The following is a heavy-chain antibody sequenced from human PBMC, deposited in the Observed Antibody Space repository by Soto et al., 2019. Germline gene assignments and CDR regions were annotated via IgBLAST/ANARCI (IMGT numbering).Heavy chain of an antibody. CDR1: GFTFSSYA. Sequence: EVQLLESGGDVVRPGGSLRLSCAASGFTFSSYAMGWVRQAPGKGLEWVAGVSRAGTYTFYADSVRGRFSISRDNSRDTVDFYMNALRGVDTAVYFCVEYTVTEDLGESRGQGTLFSVSS. CDR3: VEYTVTEDLGES. D-gene: IGHD3-16*01. CDR2: VSRAGTYT. V-gene: IGHV3-23*01. J-gene: IGHJ1*01.